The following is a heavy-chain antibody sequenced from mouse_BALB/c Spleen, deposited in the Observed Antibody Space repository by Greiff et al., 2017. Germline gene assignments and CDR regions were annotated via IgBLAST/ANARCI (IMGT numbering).Heavy chain of an antibody. Sequence: EVKVEESGGGLVKPGGSLKLSCAASGFTFSSYAMSWVRQTPEKRLEWVASISSGGSTYYPDSVKGRFTISRDNARNILYLQMSSLRSEDTAMYYCARDTTVVDWYFDVWGAGTTVTVSS. J-gene: IGHJ1*01. CDR3: ARDTTVVDWYFDV. CDR2: ISSGGST. V-gene: IGHV5-6-5*01. CDR1: GFTFSSYA. D-gene: IGHD1-1*01.